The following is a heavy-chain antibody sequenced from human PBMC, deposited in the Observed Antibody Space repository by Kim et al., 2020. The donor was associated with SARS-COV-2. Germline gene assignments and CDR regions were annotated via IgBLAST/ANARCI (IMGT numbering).Heavy chain of an antibody. V-gene: IGHV3-23*01. D-gene: IGHD4-17*01. CDR2: ITGSGAIT. J-gene: IGHJ5*02. CDR1: GFTFSIYA. CDR3: AKDPLYGGLNWFDP. Sequence: GGSLRLSCAASGFTFSIYAMSWVRQAPGKGLEWVSTITGSGAITYYADSVKGQFTISRDNSKNTLYLQMNSLRAEDTAVYHCAKDPLYGGLNWFDPWGQGTPVTVSS.